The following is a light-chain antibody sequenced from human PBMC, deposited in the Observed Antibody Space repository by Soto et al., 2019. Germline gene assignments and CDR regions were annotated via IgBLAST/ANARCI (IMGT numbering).Light chain of an antibody. Sequence: DIQMTQSPSTLSGSVGDRVTITCRASQTISSWLAWYQQKPGKAPKLLIYKASTFKSGVPSRVSGSGSGTEFTLTISSLQPYDFATYYCQHYNSYSEAFGHGTKVELK. V-gene: IGKV1-5*03. CDR1: QTISSW. CDR2: KAS. J-gene: IGKJ1*01. CDR3: QHYNSYSEA.